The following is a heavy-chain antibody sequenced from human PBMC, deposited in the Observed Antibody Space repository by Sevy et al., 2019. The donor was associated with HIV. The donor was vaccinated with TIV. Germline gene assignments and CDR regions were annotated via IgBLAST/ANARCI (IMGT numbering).Heavy chain of an antibody. CDR1: GFTFSSYG. V-gene: IGHV3-30*18. J-gene: IGHJ4*02. D-gene: IGHD3-10*01. Sequence: GGSLRLSCAASGFTFSSYGMHWVRQAPGKGLEWVAVISYDGSNKDYADSVKGRFTISRDNSKNTLYLQMNSLRAEDTAVYYCAKEVYSHYYGSGSYDYWGQGTLVTVSS. CDR2: ISYDGSNK. CDR3: AKEVYSHYYGSGSYDY.